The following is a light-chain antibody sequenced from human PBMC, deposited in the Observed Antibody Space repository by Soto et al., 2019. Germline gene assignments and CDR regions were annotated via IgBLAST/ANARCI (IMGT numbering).Light chain of an antibody. J-gene: IGLJ1*01. V-gene: IGLV2-8*01. CDR2: EVT. CDR1: SSDVGGYNY. CDR3: SSYVGSNNYV. Sequence: QSALTQPPSASGSPGQSVTISCTGTSSDVGGYNYVSWYQHHPGKAPKLMIYEVTKRPSGVPDRFSGSKSGNTASLTVSGLQAEDEADYYCSSYVGSNNYVFGTGTKVTVL.